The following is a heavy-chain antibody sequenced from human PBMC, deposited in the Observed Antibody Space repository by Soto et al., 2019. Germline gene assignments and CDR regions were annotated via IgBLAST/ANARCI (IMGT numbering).Heavy chain of an antibody. Sequence: QVQLQESGPGLVKPSETLSLTCTVSGGSVSSGSYYWSWIRQPPGKGLEWIGYIYYSGSTNYNPHLKSRVTISVDTSKNQFSLKLSAVTAADTAVYYCARDVVVVAAMDDYYYGMDVWGQGTTVTVSS. CDR1: GGSVSSGSYY. V-gene: IGHV4-61*01. CDR3: ARDVVVVAAMDDYYYGMDV. J-gene: IGHJ6*02. D-gene: IGHD2-15*01. CDR2: IYYSGST.